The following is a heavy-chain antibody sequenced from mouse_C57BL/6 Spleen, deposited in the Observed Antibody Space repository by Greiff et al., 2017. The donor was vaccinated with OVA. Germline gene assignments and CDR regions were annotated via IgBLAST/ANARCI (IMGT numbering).Heavy chain of an antibody. CDR1: GYTFTSYN. D-gene: IGHD1-1*01. CDR3: ARHFYGCPYFDY. V-gene: IGHV1-12*01. CDR2: LYPGNGDT. J-gene: IGHJ2*01. Sequence: QVQLQQSGAELVRPGASVKMSCKASGYTFTSYNMHWVKQTPRQGLEWIGALYPGNGDTSYNQQFKGKATLTVDKSSSTAYMQRRSRSSEDSAVYFCARHFYGCPYFDYWGQGTTLTVSS.